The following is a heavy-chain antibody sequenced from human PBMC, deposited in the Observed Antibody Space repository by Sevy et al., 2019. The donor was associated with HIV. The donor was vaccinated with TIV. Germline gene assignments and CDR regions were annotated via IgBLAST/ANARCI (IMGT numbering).Heavy chain of an antibody. J-gene: IGHJ4*02. V-gene: IGHV3-33*01. D-gene: IGHD3-22*01. CDR3: VRGADYYDRRGANCDY. CDR2: IWYDGSSG. CDR1: GFTLSYYG. Sequence: GGSLRLSCAASGFTLSYYGMHWFRQAPGKGLEWVALIWYDGSSGYYADSVRGRFTTSRDNSKNTLYLQMNSLRAEDTAVYYCVRGADYYDRRGANCDYWGQGTLVTVSS.